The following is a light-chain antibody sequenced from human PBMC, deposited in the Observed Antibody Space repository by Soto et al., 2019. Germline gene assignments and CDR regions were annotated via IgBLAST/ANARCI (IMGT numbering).Light chain of an antibody. J-gene: IGLJ1*01. CDR2: EVS. V-gene: IGLV2-14*01. CDR3: SSYTSSSTLG. Sequence: QSVLTQPASVSGSPGQSITISCTGTSSDVGGYNYVSWYQQHPGKAPKLIIYEVSNRPSGVSNRFSGSKSGNTASLTISGLHAEDEDAYYCSSYTSSSTLGFGTGTKLTVL. CDR1: SSDVGGYNY.